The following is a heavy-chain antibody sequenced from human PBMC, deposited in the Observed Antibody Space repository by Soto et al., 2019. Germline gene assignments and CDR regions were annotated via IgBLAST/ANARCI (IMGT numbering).Heavy chain of an antibody. D-gene: IGHD6-13*01. CDR3: AKDPSSWQGPDY. CDR2: ISYDGSNK. CDR1: GFTFSSYG. V-gene: IGHV3-30*18. J-gene: IGHJ4*02. Sequence: QVQLVESGGGVVQPGRSLRLSCAASGFTFSSYGMHWVRQAPGKGLEWVAVISYDGSNKYYADSVKGRFTISRDNSKNTLYLQMNSLRAEDTAVYYCAKDPSSWQGPDYWGQGTLVTVSS.